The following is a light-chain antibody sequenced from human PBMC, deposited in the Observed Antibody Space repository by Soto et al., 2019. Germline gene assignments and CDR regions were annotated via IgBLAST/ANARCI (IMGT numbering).Light chain of an antibody. Sequence: EIVMTQSPANLSVSPGERATLSCRASQSVSSNLAWYQQKPGQAPRLLIYGTSTRATGIPDRFSGSGYGTDFTLSINRLEPEDFATYYCQQFNNYPLTFGGGTKVDI. CDR1: QSVSSN. CDR3: QQFNNYPLT. CDR2: GTS. V-gene: IGKV3D-15*01. J-gene: IGKJ4*01.